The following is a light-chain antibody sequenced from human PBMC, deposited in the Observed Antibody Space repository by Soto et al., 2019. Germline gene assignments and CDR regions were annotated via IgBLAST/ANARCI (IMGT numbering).Light chain of an antibody. Sequence: EIVMTQYPATLSVSPGERATLSCRASQTVSNNLAWYQQKPGQAPRLLFYSSSTRATGVPARFSGSRSGTDFTLTISRLQSEDFAVYYCQQYNSWPLTFGGGTKVETK. CDR2: SSS. CDR1: QTVSNN. V-gene: IGKV3-15*01. J-gene: IGKJ4*01. CDR3: QQYNSWPLT.